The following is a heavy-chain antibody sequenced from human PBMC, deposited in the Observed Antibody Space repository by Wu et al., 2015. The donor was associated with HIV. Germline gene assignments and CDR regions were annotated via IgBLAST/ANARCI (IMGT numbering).Heavy chain of an antibody. CDR3: VLSAVPFSSFXSTWEGVEF. CDR2: IILYNGNT. V-gene: IGHV1-18*01. CDR1: GHTLSSYG. D-gene: IGHD6-13*01. J-gene: IGHJ4*02. Sequence: QVQLVQSGAEVKKPGASVKVSCQASGHTLSSYGISWVRQAPGQGPEWMGWIILYNGNTNYVQKFQGRVSMSTDTATNTAYMELRSLTSDDTAVYYCVLSAVPFSSFXSTWEGVEFWGQGTLVTVS.